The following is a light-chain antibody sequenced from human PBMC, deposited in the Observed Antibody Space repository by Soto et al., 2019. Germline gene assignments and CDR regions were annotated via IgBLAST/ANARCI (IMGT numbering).Light chain of an antibody. V-gene: IGKV3-15*01. CDR2: GAS. CDR3: QQHNNWPVVT. CDR1: RTISRN. Sequence: EMVMTQSPVTLSGSPGERVTLSCRASRTISRNLAWYQQEPGQAPRLLIYGASTRATGIPDRFSGSWSRTEFTLPINSLQSEDFALYYCQQHNNWPVVTFGGGTRVEIK. J-gene: IGKJ4*01.